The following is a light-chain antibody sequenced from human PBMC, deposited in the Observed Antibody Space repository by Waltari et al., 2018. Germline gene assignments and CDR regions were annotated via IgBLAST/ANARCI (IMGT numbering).Light chain of an antibody. CDR1: HSVSNY. CDR3: QQRSNWPPPIT. CDR2: DAS. J-gene: IGKJ5*01. V-gene: IGKV3-11*01. Sequence: EIVLTQSPATLSLSPGETATLSCRASHSVSNYLAWYHQKPGQAPRLLIYDASNRATGIPARFSGSGSGTDFTLTIGSLEPEEFAVYYCQQRSNWPPPITFGQGTRLEIK.